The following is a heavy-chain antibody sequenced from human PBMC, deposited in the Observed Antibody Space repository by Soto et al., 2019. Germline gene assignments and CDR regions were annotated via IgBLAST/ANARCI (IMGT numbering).Heavy chain of an antibody. V-gene: IGHV4-39*01. Sequence: TETLSLTYTVSGAFIGGSDYYWGWIRQPPGKGLEWIGNIYYSGTSYSYPSLKGRVTMSVDTSKNQFSMRLSSVNAADTAVYYCTDMRGQWLPRDWGRGIMVT. CDR2: IYYSGTS. CDR3: TDMRGQWLPRD. J-gene: IGHJ4*02. D-gene: IGHD6-19*01. CDR1: GAFIGGSDYY.